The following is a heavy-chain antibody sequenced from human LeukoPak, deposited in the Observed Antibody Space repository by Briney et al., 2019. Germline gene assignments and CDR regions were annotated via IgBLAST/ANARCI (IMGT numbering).Heavy chain of an antibody. D-gene: IGHD4-23*01. CDR1: GGSISISRHY. CDR3: ARYGNSAVY. J-gene: IGHJ4*02. Sequence: PSETLSLTCTVSGGSISISRHYWAWIRQPPGKGLDWIGTIHYTGTTYYNPSLRSRVSIPVDRSTNQFSLRVSPVTAADTAVYYCARYGNSAVYWGQGTLVTVSS. CDR2: IHYTGTT. V-gene: IGHV4-39*07.